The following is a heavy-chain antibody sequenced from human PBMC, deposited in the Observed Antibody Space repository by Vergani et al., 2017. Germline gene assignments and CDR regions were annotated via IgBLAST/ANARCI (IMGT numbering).Heavy chain of an antibody. CDR3: SRGRGYSFGYSDY. D-gene: IGHD5-18*01. CDR2: IRNKAYGGTT. CDR1: GFSFNSYW. J-gene: IGHJ4*02. V-gene: IGHV3-49*04. Sequence: DVHLAESGGGFFQPGGSLRLSCSASGFSFNSYWMHWVRQVPGKGLEWVAFIRNKAYGGTTEYAASVKGRFTISRDDSKRLAYLQLSGLKTEDTAVYFCSRGRGYSFGYSDYWGQVTLVTVSS.